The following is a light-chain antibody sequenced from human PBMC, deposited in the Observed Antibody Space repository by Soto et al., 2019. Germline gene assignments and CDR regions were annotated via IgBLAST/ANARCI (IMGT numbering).Light chain of an antibody. CDR3: QQRSNWPPTWK. Sequence: VLTQPSSVSGSPGQSITISCTGTISDVGAYKYVSWYQQKPGQAPRLLIYDASNRATGIPARFSGSGSGTDFTLTIRSLEPEDFAVYYCQQRSNWPPTWKFGQGTKV. CDR2: DAS. CDR1: SDVGA. J-gene: IGKJ1*01. V-gene: IGKV3-11*01.